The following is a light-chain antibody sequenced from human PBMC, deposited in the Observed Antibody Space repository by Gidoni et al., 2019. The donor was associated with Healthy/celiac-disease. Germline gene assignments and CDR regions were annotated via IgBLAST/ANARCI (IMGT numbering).Light chain of an antibody. J-gene: IGKJ2*01. V-gene: IGKV3-20*01. CDR3: QQCGSSPVT. Sequence: TVLPQSPGTLSLPPGERATPSRRASQSVSSSYLAWYQQKPGQAPRLLIYGASSMATGVPDRFSGSGSGTDFTLTISRLEPEDFAVYYCQQCGSSPVTFGQGTKLEIK. CDR1: QSVSSSY. CDR2: GAS.